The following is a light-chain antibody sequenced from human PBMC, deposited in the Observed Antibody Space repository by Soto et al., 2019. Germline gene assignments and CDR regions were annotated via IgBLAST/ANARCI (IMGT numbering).Light chain of an antibody. CDR1: QSVRSNF. CDR3: QRYDSLRT. V-gene: IGKV3-20*01. J-gene: IGKJ1*01. CDR2: GAS. Sequence: EIVLTQSPGTLCLSPGERATLSCRASQSVRSNFLAWYQQKPGQAPRLLIYGASNRATGIPDRFSGSGSGTDFTLTITRLEPEDFAMYYCQRYDSLRTFGQGTKVDI.